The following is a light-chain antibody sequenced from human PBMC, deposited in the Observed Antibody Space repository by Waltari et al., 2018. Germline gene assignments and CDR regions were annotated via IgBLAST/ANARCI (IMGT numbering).Light chain of an antibody. Sequence: CRASQSISKSLAWYQQKPGKAPKLLIYVASSWDTGVPSRFSGSGSGTDYSLTISSLQPEDFAVYYCQKYDTIPWTFGQGTKVQMK. J-gene: IGKJ1*01. CDR1: QSISKS. CDR3: QKYDTIPWT. V-gene: IGKV1-NL1*01. CDR2: VAS.